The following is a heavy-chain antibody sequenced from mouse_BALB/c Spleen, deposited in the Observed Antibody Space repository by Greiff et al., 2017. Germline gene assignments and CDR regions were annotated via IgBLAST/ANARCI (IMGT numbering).Heavy chain of an antibody. V-gene: IGHV5-17*02. CDR3: EREDSYDLYAMDY. J-gene: IGHJ4*01. CDR1: GFTFSSFG. Sequence: EVKLMESGGGLVQPGGSLKLSCAASGFTFSSFGMHWVRQAPEKGLEWVAYISSGGSTIYYADTVTGLITISRDNPKNTLFLQMTSLRSEDTAVYYCEREDSYDLYAMDYWGQGTSVTVSS. CDR2: ISSGGSTI. D-gene: IGHD2-12*01.